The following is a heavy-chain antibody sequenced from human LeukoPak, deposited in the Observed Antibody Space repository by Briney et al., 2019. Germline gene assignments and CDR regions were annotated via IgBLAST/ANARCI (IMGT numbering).Heavy chain of an antibody. CDR3: ARDVVGAINYFDY. Sequence: PGGSLRLSCAASGFTFSSYAMSWVRQAPGKGLEWVSAISGSGGSTYYADSVKGRFTISRDNSKNTLYLQMNSLRAEDTAVYYCARDVVGAINYFDYWGQGTLVTVSS. CDR1: GFTFSSYA. J-gene: IGHJ4*02. CDR2: ISGSGGST. D-gene: IGHD1-26*01. V-gene: IGHV3-23*01.